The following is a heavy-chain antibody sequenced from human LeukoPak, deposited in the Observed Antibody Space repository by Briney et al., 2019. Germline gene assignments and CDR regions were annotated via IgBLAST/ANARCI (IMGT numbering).Heavy chain of an antibody. D-gene: IGHD4-17*01. Sequence: GASVKVSCKASGGTFSSYAISWVRQAPGQGLEWMGGIIPIFGTANYAQKFQGRVTITADKSTSTAYMELSSLRSEDTAVYYCATVSRFGDYALDAFDIWGQGTMVTVSS. J-gene: IGHJ3*02. CDR2: IIPIFGTA. CDR3: ATVSRFGDYALDAFDI. CDR1: GGTFSSYA. V-gene: IGHV1-69*06.